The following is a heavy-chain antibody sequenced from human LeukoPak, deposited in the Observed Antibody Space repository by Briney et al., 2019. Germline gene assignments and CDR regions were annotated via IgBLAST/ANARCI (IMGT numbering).Heavy chain of an antibody. CDR1: GGTFSSYA. J-gene: IGHJ4*02. CDR3: ARDRGIPPQYDH. Sequence: SVKVSCKASGGTFSSYAISWVRQAPGQGLEWMGRIIPILGIANYAQKFQGRVTITADKSTSTAYMELSSLRSEDTAVYYCARDRGIPPQYDHWGQGTLVTVSS. CDR2: IIPILGIA. D-gene: IGHD5-18*01. V-gene: IGHV1-69*04.